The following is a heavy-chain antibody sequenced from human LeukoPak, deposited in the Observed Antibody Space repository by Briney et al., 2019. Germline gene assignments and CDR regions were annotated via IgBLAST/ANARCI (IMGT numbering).Heavy chain of an antibody. J-gene: IGHJ6*03. CDR1: GYTFTSYG. D-gene: IGHD2-2*01. CDR2: ISAYNGNT. CDR3: ARGLEEDIVVVPAAIGFNYYYYMDV. V-gene: IGHV1-18*01. Sequence: ASVKVSCKASGYTFTSYGISWVRQAPGQGLEWMGWISAYNGNTNYAQKLQGRVTMTTDTSTSTAYMELRSLRSDDTAVYYCARGLEEDIVVVPAAIGFNYYYYMDVWGKGTTVTVSS.